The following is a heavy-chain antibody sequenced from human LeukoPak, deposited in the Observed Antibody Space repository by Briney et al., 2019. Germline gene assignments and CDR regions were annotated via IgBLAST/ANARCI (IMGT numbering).Heavy chain of an antibody. CDR2: IKQDGTQR. J-gene: IGHJ6*03. D-gene: IGHD6-19*01. Sequence: GGSLRLSCAASGFTFTNYWMSWVRQAPGKGLEWVANIKQDGTQRYYVDSVKGRFTISRDNAKNSLYLQMSSLRVEDTAVYYCARPGIAVAGTSGLAYYYYMDVWGKGTTVTVSS. V-gene: IGHV3-7*01. CDR1: GFTFTNYW. CDR3: ARPGIAVAGTSGLAYYYYMDV.